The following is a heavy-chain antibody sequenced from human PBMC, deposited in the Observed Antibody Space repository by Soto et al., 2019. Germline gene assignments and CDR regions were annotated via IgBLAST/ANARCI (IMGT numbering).Heavy chain of an antibody. CDR2: ISAYNDNT. CDR1: GYTFTSYG. Sequence: QVQLVQSGAEVKKPGASVKVSCKASGYTFTSYGISWVRQAPGQGLEWMGWISAYNDNTNYAQKLQGRVTMTTDTSTSTAYMELRSLRSDDTAVYYCARGAYRIQLWHPVSLDYWGQGTLVTVSS. CDR3: ARGAYRIQLWHPVSLDY. V-gene: IGHV1-18*01. D-gene: IGHD5-18*01. J-gene: IGHJ4*02.